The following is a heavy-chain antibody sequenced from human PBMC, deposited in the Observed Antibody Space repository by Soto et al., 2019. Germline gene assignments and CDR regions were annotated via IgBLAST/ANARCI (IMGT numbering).Heavy chain of an antibody. Sequence: QVQLVQSGAEVKKPGASVKVSCKASGYTFTSYAMHWVRQAPGQRLEWMGWINAGNGNTKYSQKFQGRVTITRDTSASTAYMELSSLRSEDTAVYYCARDRIVVVPAALFDYWGQGTLVTVSS. J-gene: IGHJ4*02. D-gene: IGHD2-2*01. CDR1: GYTFTSYA. CDR3: ARDRIVVVPAALFDY. V-gene: IGHV1-3*01. CDR2: INAGNGNT.